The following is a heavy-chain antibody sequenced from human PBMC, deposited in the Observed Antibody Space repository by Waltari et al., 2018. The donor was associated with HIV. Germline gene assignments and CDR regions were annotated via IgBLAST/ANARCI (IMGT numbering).Heavy chain of an antibody. CDR1: GGSFSGYY. V-gene: IGHV4-34*01. Sequence: QVQLQQWGAGLLKPSETLSLTCAVYGGSFSGYYWSWIRQPPGKGLEWIGEINHSGSTHYNPSLKSRVTMSVDTSKNQFSLKLSSVTAADTAVYYCARGPLAYCGGDCPGAFDYWGQGTLVTVSS. J-gene: IGHJ4*02. CDR2: INHSGST. CDR3: ARGPLAYCGGDCPGAFDY. D-gene: IGHD2-21*02.